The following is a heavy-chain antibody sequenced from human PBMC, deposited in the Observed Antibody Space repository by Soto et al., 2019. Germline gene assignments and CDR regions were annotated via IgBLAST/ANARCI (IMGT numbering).Heavy chain of an antibody. Sequence: ASVKVSCKASGCTFIGYYMHWVRQAPGQGLEWMGWINPNSGGTNYAQKFQGRVIMTRDTSISTAYMEPSRLRSDDTAMYYCARDPPYYYDSSGYYSWGQGTLVTVSS. V-gene: IGHV1-2*02. CDR2: INPNSGGT. D-gene: IGHD3-22*01. J-gene: IGHJ1*01. CDR1: GCTFIGYY. CDR3: ARDPPYYYDSSGYYS.